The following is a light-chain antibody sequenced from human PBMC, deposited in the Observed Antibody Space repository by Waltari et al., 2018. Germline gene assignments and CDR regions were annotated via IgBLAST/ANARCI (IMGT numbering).Light chain of an antibody. V-gene: IGLV1-40*01. Sequence: QSVLTQPPSVSGAPGQRVTISWTGSRSNIGAGYDVHWYQQLPGTAPKLLIHGDINRPSGFPDRFSGSRSGTSASLAITGLQAEDEADYYCQSYDGTLNAWVFGGGTKLTVL. J-gene: IGLJ3*02. CDR1: RSNIGAGYD. CDR3: QSYDGTLNAWV. CDR2: GDI.